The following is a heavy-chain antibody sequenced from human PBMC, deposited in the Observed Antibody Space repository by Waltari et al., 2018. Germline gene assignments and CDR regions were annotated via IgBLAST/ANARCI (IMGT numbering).Heavy chain of an antibody. CDR3: AMYSSSWYGRLFDY. D-gene: IGHD6-13*01. Sequence: EVQLLESGGGLVQPGGSLRLSCAASGFTFSSYAMSWVRRAPGKGLEWVSAISGSGGSTYYADSVKGRFTISRDNSKNTLYLQMNSLRAEDTAVYYCAMYSSSWYGRLFDYWGQGTLVTVSS. CDR2: ISGSGGST. J-gene: IGHJ4*02. CDR1: GFTFSSYA. V-gene: IGHV3-23*01.